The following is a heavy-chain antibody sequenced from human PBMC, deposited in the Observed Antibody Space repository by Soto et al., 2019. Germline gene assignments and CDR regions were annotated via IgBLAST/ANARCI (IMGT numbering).Heavy chain of an antibody. CDR3: ANDLARESIAAGGYFDY. CDR2: ISGSGGST. V-gene: IGHV3-23*01. CDR1: GFTFSSYA. Sequence: EVQLLESGGGLVQPGGSLRLSCAASGFTFSSYAMSWVRQAPGKGLEWVSAISGSGGSTYYADSVKGRFTISRDNSKNTLYLQMNSLRAEDTAVYYCANDLARESIAAGGYFDYWGQGTLVTVSS. J-gene: IGHJ4*02. D-gene: IGHD6-6*01.